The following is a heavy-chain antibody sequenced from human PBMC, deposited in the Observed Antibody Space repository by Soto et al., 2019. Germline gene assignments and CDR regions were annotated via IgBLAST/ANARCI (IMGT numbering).Heavy chain of an antibody. J-gene: IGHJ4*02. CDR2: ISGSGGTI. CDR1: GFTLSSYS. V-gene: IGHV3-48*02. Sequence: EVQLVESGGGMVQPGGSLRVSCAASGFTLSSYSMHWVRQAPGKGLEWVSYISGSGGTIYYADSVKGRFTISRDNAKNSLSGQMNSLRDEDTAVYFCARETGLRSSGWSYYFDFWRQGTRVTVSS. D-gene: IGHD6-19*01. CDR3: ARETGLRSSGWSYYFDF.